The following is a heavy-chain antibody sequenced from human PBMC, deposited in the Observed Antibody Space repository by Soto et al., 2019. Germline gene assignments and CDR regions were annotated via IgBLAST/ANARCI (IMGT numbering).Heavy chain of an antibody. D-gene: IGHD2-15*01. CDR3: ARERGSGGSCYGMDV. Sequence: QVQLVESGGGVVQPGRSLRLSCAASGFTFSSYAMHWVRQAPGKGLVWVAVISYDGSNKYYADSVKGRFTISRDNSKNTRYLQMNSLRAEDTAVYYCARERGSGGSCYGMDVWGQGTTVTVSS. CDR1: GFTFSSYA. J-gene: IGHJ6*02. CDR2: ISYDGSNK. V-gene: IGHV3-30-3*01.